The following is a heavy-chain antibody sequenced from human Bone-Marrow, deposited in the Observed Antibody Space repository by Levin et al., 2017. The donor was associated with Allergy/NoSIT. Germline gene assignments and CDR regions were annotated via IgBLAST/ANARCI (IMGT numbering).Heavy chain of an antibody. CDR2: TYKDDTT. Sequence: QAGGSLRLSCAASGFNIRTFYMSWVRQAPGKGLEWVSVTYKDDTTYYTDSVKGRFSISRDNFNNTVYLQMNSLRAEDTAVYYCVREMPLDGYFDYWGQGTLVTVSS. CDR3: VREMPLDGYFDY. V-gene: IGHV3-53*01. CDR1: GFNIRTFY. D-gene: IGHD1-1*01. J-gene: IGHJ4*02.